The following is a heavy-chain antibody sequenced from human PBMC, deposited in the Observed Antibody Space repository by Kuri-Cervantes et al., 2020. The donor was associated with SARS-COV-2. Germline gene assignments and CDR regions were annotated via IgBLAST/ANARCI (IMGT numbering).Heavy chain of an antibody. CDR3: AKVETASLDY. D-gene: IGHD3-3*01. CDR2: VRRDGSNY. Sequence: GESLKISCAASGFTFSYYGMHWVRQAPGKGLEWVGFVRRDGSNYYYADSVKGRFTISRDNSKNSLYLGMNSLRPEDTAVYYCAKVETASLDYWGQGTLVTVSS. V-gene: IGHV3-30*02. J-gene: IGHJ4*02. CDR1: GFTFSYYG.